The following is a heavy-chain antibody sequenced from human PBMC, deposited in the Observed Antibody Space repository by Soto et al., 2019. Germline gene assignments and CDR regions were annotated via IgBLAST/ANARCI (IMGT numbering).Heavy chain of an antibody. Sequence: SLRLSCAASGFAFYNFGMHWVRQAPGKGLEWVSFISYDGRNKYYVDSLKGRFTISRDNSKNTLYLQLNSLRPDDTALYYYALSFGDYIDYRGQRTMGTVSS. V-gene: IGHV3-30*03. J-gene: IGHJ4*02. D-gene: IGHD1-26*01. CDR1: GFAFYNFG. CDR2: ISYDGRNK. CDR3: ALSFGDYIDY.